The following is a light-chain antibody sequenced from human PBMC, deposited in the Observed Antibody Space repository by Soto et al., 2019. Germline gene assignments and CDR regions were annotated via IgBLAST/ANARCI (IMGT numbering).Light chain of an antibody. V-gene: IGLV2-14*01. CDR2: DVS. CDR3: SSYTSSSISGVV. CDR1: SSDVGGYNY. Sequence: QSSLTQPASVSGSPGQSITISCTGTSSDVGGYNYVSWYQQHPGKAPKLMIYDVSNRPSGVSNRFSGSKSGNTASLTISGLQAEDEADYYCSSYTSSSISGVVFGGGTKLTVL. J-gene: IGLJ2*01.